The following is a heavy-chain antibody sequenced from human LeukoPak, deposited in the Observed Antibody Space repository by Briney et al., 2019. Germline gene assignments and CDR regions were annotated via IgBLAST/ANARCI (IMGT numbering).Heavy chain of an antibody. J-gene: IGHJ4*02. CDR3: ARAREYLAINY. CDR2: LYSAGNT. V-gene: IGHV3-66*02. D-gene: IGHD2/OR15-2a*01. Sequence: GGSLRLSCAASGFTVSSNYLNWVRQAPGKGLEWVSVLYSAGNTFYADSVKGRFTISRDNSKNTLYLQMNSLRPEDTAVYYCARAREYLAINYWGQGTLVTVSS. CDR1: GFTVSSNY.